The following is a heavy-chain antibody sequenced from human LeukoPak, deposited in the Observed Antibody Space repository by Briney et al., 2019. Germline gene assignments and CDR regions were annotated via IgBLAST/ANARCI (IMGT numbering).Heavy chain of an antibody. CDR1: GGSISSSSYS. J-gene: IGHJ5*02. V-gene: IGHV4-39*01. D-gene: IGHD4-17*01. CDR2: IHYTGST. CDR3: ARPTVTSYNWFDP. Sequence: SSETLSLTCTVSGGSISSSSYSWGWIRQPPGKGLERIGSIHYTGSTSYNPSLKSRVTISVHTSKNQFSLQLSSVTAADTAVYYCARPTVTSYNWFDPWGQGTLVTVSS.